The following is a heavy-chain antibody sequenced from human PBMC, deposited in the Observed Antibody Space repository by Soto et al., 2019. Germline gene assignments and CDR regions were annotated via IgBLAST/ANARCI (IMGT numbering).Heavy chain of an antibody. D-gene: IGHD6-13*01. Sequence: PGGSLRLSCAASGFTFNNFAMHWVRQAPGKGLEWVAVISYDGGDKYYADSVKGRFTISRDNSKNTLYLQMNGLRAEDTAVYYCARDLSTGAAEYYFDYWNQGALVTVSS. CDR1: GFTFNNFA. J-gene: IGHJ4*02. CDR2: ISYDGGDK. V-gene: IGHV3-30*03. CDR3: ARDLSTGAAEYYFDY.